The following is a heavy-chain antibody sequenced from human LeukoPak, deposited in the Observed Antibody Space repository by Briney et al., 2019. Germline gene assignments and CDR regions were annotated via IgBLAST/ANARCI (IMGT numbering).Heavy chain of an antibody. J-gene: IGHJ4*02. D-gene: IGHD6-19*01. CDR2: INSDGSSP. CDR3: ARAVAGTYFDN. Sequence: GGSLRLSCAASGFMLSSYWMSWVRQAPGKGLVWVSRINSDGSSPTYADSVKGRFTISRDNAKNTLYLQMNSLRAEDTAVYYCARAVAGTYFDNWGQGTLVTVSS. V-gene: IGHV3-74*01. CDR1: GFMLSSYW.